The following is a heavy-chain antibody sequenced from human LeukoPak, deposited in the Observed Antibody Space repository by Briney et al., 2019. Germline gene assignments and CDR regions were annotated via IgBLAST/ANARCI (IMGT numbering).Heavy chain of an antibody. Sequence: ASVKVSCKASGYTFTDYYLLWVRQAPGQGLEWMGWIKTISGATDYAQNFEARVTMTRDTSSGTAYLDLSSLTSDDTAVYYCARGRRILGGPENAGDFFDYWGQGTLVIVSS. V-gene: IGHV1-2*02. J-gene: IGHJ4*01. CDR1: GYTFTDYY. CDR2: IKTISGAT. D-gene: IGHD3-16*01. CDR3: ARGRRILGGPENAGDFFDY.